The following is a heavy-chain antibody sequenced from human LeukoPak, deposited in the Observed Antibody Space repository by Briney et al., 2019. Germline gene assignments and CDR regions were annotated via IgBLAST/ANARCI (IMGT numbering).Heavy chain of an antibody. V-gene: IGHV4-39*01. D-gene: IGHD6-13*01. CDR3: ARARIRYSSSWYREHDAFDI. CDR2: IYYSGST. Sequence: PSETLSLTCTVSGGSISSSSYYWGWIRQPPGKGLERIGSIYYSGSTYYNPSLKSRVTISVDTSKNQFSLKLSSVTAADTAVYYCARARIRYSSSWYREHDAFDIWGQGTMVTVSS. J-gene: IGHJ3*02. CDR1: GGSISSSSYY.